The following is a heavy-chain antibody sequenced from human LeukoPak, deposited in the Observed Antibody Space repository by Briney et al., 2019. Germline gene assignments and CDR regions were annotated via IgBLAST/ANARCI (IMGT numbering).Heavy chain of an antibody. CDR1: GGTFSSYA. D-gene: IGHD3-10*01. CDR3: ARGITVVRGVIKGGMDV. J-gene: IGHJ6*02. Sequence: SVKVSCKASGGTFSSYAISWVRQAPGQGLEWMGRIIPILGIANYAQKFQGRVTITADKSTSTAYMELSSLRSEDTAVYYCARGITVVRGVIKGGMDVWGQGTTVTVSS. V-gene: IGHV1-69*04. CDR2: IIPILGIA.